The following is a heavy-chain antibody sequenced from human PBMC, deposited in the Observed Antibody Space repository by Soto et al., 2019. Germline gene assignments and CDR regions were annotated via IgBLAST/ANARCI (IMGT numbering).Heavy chain of an antibody. CDR3: ARDCSGGSCYYYYGMDI. V-gene: IGHV4-4*07. D-gene: IGHD2-15*01. Sequence: SEALTVSCTVSGVSISIYYWSWIRQPAGKGLDWIGRLYTSGATKYNPSLKSRLTMSVDTSKNQFSLRLKAVTAADTAVYCCARDCSGGSCYYYYGMDIWGQGTPVTVSS. CDR1: GVSISIYY. J-gene: IGHJ6*01. CDR2: LYTSGAT.